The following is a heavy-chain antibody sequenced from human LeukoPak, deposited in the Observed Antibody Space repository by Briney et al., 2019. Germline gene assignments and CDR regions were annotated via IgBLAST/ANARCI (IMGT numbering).Heavy chain of an antibody. J-gene: IGHJ2*01. D-gene: IGHD5-24*01. CDR2: IYHSGST. CDR1: GGSISSGGYS. V-gene: IGHV4-30-2*01. Sequence: PSETLSLTCAVSGGSISSGGYSWRWIRQPPGKGLEWIGYIYHSGSTYYNPSLKSRVTISVDRSKNQFSLKLSSVTAADTAVYYCARVEGEMATKYWYFDLWGRGTLVTVSS. CDR3: ARVEGEMATKYWYFDL.